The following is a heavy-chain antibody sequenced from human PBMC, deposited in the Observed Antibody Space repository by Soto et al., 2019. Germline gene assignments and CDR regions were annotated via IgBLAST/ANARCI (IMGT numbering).Heavy chain of an antibody. CDR1: GGSISSGCYY. J-gene: IGHJ6*02. D-gene: IGHD3-3*01. Sequence: SETLSLTCTVSGGSISSGCYYWSWIRQHPGKGLEWIGYIYYSGSTYYNPSLKSRVTLSVDTSKNQFSLKLSSVTAADTAVYYCARVSRFYYYGMDVWGQGTTVTVSS. CDR2: IYYSGST. V-gene: IGHV4-31*03. CDR3: ARVSRFYYYGMDV.